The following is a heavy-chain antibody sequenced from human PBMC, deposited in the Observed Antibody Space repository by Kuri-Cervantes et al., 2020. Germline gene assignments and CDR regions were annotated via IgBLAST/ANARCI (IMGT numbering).Heavy chain of an antibody. CDR1: GFTFSSYG. CDR3: AKEGSWSGWPMEYFRH. Sequence: GGSLRLSCAASGFTFSSYGMHWVRQAPGKGLEWVAVISYDGSNKYYADSVKGRFTISRDNSKNTLYLQMNSLRAGDTAVYYCAKEGSWSGWPMEYFRHWGQGTLVTVSS. D-gene: IGHD6-19*01. CDR2: ISYDGSNK. V-gene: IGHV3-30*18. J-gene: IGHJ1*01.